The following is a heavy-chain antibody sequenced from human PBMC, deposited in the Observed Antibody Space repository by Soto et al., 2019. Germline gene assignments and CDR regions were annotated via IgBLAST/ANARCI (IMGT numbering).Heavy chain of an antibody. CDR1: GYTLTELS. CDR2: FDPEDGET. Sequence: ASVKVSCKVSGYTLTELSMHWVRQAPGKGLEWMGGFDPEDGETIYAQKFQGRVTMTEDTSTDTAYMELSSLRSEDTAVYYCAVTYYYDSSGYKVFPFPGNFDDRGQGTLVTGSS. D-gene: IGHD3-22*01. CDR3: AVTYYYDSSGYKVFPFPGNFDD. J-gene: IGHJ4*02. V-gene: IGHV1-24*01.